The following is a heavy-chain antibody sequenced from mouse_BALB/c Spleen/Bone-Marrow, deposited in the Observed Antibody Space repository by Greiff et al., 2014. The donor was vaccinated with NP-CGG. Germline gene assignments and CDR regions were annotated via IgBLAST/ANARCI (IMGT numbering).Heavy chain of an antibody. CDR3: ASGIFLYGNFLLDY. J-gene: IGHJ4*01. D-gene: IGHD2-10*02. V-gene: IGHV14-3*02. Sequence: EVKLMESGAELVKPGASVKLSCTASGFNIKDTYMHWVKQRHEQGLEWIGRIDTANGNTKYDPKFQGKATITADTSSNTAYLQLGRLTSADTAVYYCASGIFLYGNFLLDYWGQGTSVTVSS. CDR2: IDTANGNT. CDR1: GFNIKDTY.